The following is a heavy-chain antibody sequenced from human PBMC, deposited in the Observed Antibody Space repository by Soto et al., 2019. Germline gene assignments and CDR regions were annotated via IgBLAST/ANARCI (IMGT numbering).Heavy chain of an antibody. Sequence: GQFLKVCCKGSGYSFTSYWVSWVRQMPGKGLEWMGIIYPGDSDTRYSPSFQGQVTISADKSISTAYLQWSSLKASDTDMYDHARTISPFDYWGQGTLVTVSS. CDR1: GYSFTSYW. V-gene: IGHV5-51*01. J-gene: IGHJ4*02. CDR2: IYPGDSDT. CDR3: ARTISPFDY.